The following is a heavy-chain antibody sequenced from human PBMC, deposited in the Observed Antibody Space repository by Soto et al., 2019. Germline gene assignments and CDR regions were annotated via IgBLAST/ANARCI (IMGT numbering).Heavy chain of an antibody. CDR3: ARDSTYDYIWGSYLSYFDY. CDR2: IIPILGIA. D-gene: IGHD3-16*02. CDR1: GGTFSSYT. J-gene: IGHJ4*02. V-gene: IGHV1-69*04. Sequence: SVKVSCKASGGTFSSYTISWVRQAPGQGLEWMGRIIPILGIANYAQKFQGRVTITADKSTSTAYMELSSLRSEDTAVYYCARDSTYDYIWGSYLSYFDYWGQGTLVTVSS.